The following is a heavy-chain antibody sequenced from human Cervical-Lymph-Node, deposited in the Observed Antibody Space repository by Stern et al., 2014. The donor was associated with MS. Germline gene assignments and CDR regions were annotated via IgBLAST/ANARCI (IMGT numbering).Heavy chain of an antibody. Sequence: QVQLVQSGAEVKKPGSSVKVSCKATFSSYDISWVRQAPGQGLEGMGGIIPVLGAANYAQKFQGRVTITADESTNTVYMEVNSLRSEDTAVYYCARARGGMTERSWRESGFASWGQGTLVTVSS. CDR2: IIPVLGAA. CDR1: TFSSYD. J-gene: IGHJ4*02. CDR3: ARARGGMTERSWRESGFAS. D-gene: IGHD1-26*01. V-gene: IGHV1-69*01.